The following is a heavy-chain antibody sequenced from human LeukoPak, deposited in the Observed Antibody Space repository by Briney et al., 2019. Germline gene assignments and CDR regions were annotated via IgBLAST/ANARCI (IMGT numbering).Heavy chain of an antibody. D-gene: IGHD3-22*01. Sequence: GGSLRLSCAASGFTLSRYWMTWVRQAPGKGLEWVANIKEDGSEKYYVDSVNGRFTISRDNAENSLYLQMNSLRVEDTAVYYCARYYYVDSGYSEDAFDVWGQGTMVTVPS. J-gene: IGHJ3*01. V-gene: IGHV3-7*01. CDR1: GFTLSRYW. CDR3: ARYYYVDSGYSEDAFDV. CDR2: IKEDGSEK.